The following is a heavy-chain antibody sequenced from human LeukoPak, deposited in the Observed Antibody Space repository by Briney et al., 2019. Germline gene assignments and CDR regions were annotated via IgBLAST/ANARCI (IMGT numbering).Heavy chain of an antibody. Sequence: ASVTVSCKASGYTFTSYYMHWVRQAPGQGVEWMGIINPSGGSTSYAQKFQGRVTMTRDMSTSTVYMELSSLRSEDTAVYYCARDLGGGCTNGVCSSNYYYYMDVWGKGTTVTVSS. J-gene: IGHJ6*03. V-gene: IGHV1-46*01. CDR2: INPSGGST. CDR3: ARDLGGGCTNGVCSSNYYYYMDV. CDR1: GYTFTSYY. D-gene: IGHD2-8*01.